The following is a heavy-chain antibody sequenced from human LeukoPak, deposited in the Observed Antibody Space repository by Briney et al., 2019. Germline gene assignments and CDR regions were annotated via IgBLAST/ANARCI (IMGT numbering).Heavy chain of an antibody. CDR3: ASTRLGYCSSTSCYDYYYYYYMDV. J-gene: IGHJ6*03. CDR1: GFTFSSYW. V-gene: IGHV3-7*01. Sequence: QPGGSLRLSCAASGFTFSSYWMSWVRQAPGKGLEWVANIKQDGSEKYYVDSVKGRSTISRDNAKNSLYLQMNSLRAEDTAVYYCASTRLGYCSSTSCYDYYYYYYMDVWGKGTTVTVSS. D-gene: IGHD2-2*01. CDR2: IKQDGSEK.